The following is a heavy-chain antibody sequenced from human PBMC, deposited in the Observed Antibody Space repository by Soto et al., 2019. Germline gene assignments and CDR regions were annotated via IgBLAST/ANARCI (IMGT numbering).Heavy chain of an antibody. CDR1: GGYFTGHF. D-gene: IGHD2-2*01. CDR2: VSHSGST. V-gene: IGHV4-34*01. J-gene: IGHJ4*02. CDR3: ARAKFASTVWHQFDI. Sequence: SETLSLTCTVSGGYFTGHFWSWVRQPPGKGLEWIGEVSHSGSTKYDPSLRSRVTLSVDSSKNQISLALTSVTAADTAVYYCARAKFASTVWHQFDIWGQGTLVTVSS.